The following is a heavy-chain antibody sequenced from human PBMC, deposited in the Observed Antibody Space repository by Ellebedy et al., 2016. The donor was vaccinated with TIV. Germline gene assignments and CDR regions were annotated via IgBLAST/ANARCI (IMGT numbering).Heavy chain of an antibody. CDR3: ATGDDSTGRH. Sequence: MPSETLSLTCTASGGSISSTSSYWGWIRQPPGKGLERIVSVYDTGSTYYNPSLNSRVTISVETSKNQFSLKLSSETAADTGVYFCATGDDSTGRHWGQGTLVTVSS. D-gene: IGHD5-24*01. J-gene: IGHJ4*02. CDR1: GGSISSTSSY. CDR2: VYDTGST. V-gene: IGHV4-39*01.